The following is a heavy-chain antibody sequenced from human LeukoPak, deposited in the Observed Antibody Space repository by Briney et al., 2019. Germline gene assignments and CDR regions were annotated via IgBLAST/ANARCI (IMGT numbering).Heavy chain of an antibody. Sequence: PSETLSLTCTVSGGSISSYYWSWIRQPPGKGLEWIGTINYSGSTYYNPPLKSRVTMSVDTSESQFSLKLSSVTAADTAVYYCTRRITGTTSDSFDYWGQGILVTVSS. CDR3: TRRITGTTSDSFDY. V-gene: IGHV4-59*04. CDR2: INYSGST. D-gene: IGHD1-20*01. J-gene: IGHJ4*02. CDR1: GGSISSYY.